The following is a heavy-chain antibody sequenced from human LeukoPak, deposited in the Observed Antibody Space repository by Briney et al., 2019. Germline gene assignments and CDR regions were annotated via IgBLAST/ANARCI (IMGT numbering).Heavy chain of an antibody. CDR2: INHSGST. D-gene: IGHD3-3*01. V-gene: IGHV4-34*01. CDR3: ARYDFWSGYFLY. Sequence: SETQSLTCAVYGGSFSGYYWSWIRQPPGKGLEWIGEINHSGSTNYNPSLKSRVTISVDTSKNQFSLKLSSVTAADTAVYYCARYDFWSGYFLYWGQGTLVTVSS. CDR1: GGSFSGYY. J-gene: IGHJ4*02.